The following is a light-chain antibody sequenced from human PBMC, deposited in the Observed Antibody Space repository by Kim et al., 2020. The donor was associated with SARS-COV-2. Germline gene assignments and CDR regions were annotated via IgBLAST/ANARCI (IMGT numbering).Light chain of an antibody. CDR1: NLGVKY. CDR2: QNY. Sequence: SYELTQPPSVSVSPGQTATFTCSGDNLGVKYICWYQQKSDQSPVLVIYQNYKRPSGIPERFSGSNSGNTATLTISGTQAMDEADYYCQAWDFNRVFGRGTQLTVL. J-gene: IGLJ3*02. V-gene: IGLV3-1*01. CDR3: QAWDFNRV.